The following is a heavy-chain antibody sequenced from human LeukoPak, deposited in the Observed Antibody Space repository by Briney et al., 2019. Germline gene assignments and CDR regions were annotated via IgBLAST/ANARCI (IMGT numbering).Heavy chain of an antibody. Sequence: GGSLRLSCAASGFTFSVYTMSWVRQAPGKGLEWVAFIRYDGSNKYYADSVKGRFTVSRDNSKNTLYMQMNSLRAEDTAVYYCARAPTGYYSADYWGRGTLVTVSS. CDR3: ARAPTGYYSADY. V-gene: IGHV3-30*02. D-gene: IGHD3-9*01. CDR2: IRYDGSNK. CDR1: GFTFSVYT. J-gene: IGHJ4*02.